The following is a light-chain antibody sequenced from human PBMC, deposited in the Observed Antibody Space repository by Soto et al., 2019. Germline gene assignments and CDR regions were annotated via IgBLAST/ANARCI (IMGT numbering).Light chain of an antibody. V-gene: IGKV3-11*01. CDR3: QQRNTWPLT. CDR2: DVF. J-gene: IGKJ4*01. CDR1: ESLGKT. Sequence: EIVLTQSPATLSLSPGDRATLSCRASESLGKTLAWYQQKPGQAPRLLIYDVFKRVTGIPPRFSGSGSGTDFTLTISSLEPEDFAVYYCQQRNTWPLTFGGGTKVQIK.